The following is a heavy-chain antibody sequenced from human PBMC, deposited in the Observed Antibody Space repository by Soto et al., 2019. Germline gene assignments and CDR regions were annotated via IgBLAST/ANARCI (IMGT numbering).Heavy chain of an antibody. J-gene: IGHJ4*02. Sequence: QVQLQESGPGLVKPSETLSLTCTVSGGSISSYYWSWIRQPPGKGLEWIGYIYYSGSTNYNPSLKRRVTISVDTSKNQFSLKLSSVTAADTAVYYCARDQFGSGWYDYWGQGTLVTVSS. CDR1: GGSISSYY. V-gene: IGHV4-59*01. CDR3: ARDQFGSGWYDY. CDR2: IYYSGST. D-gene: IGHD6-19*01.